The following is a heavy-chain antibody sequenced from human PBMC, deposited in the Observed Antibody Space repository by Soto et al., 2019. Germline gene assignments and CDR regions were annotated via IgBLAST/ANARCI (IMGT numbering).Heavy chain of an antibody. Sequence: QVQLQQWGAGLLKPSEILSLTYAAYGGSVSGYYWTWIRQPPGTGLEWIGEINHSGSTNYNPSLKSRVTISVDTSKNQFSLKLTSVTAADTAVYYCARDKITGLFDYWGQGTLVTVSS. J-gene: IGHJ4*02. CDR3: ARDKITGLFDY. D-gene: IGHD2-8*02. V-gene: IGHV4-34*01. CDR1: GGSVSGYY. CDR2: INHSGST.